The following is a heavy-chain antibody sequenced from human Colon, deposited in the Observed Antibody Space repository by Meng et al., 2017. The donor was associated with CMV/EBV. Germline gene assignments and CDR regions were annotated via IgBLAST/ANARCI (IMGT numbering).Heavy chain of an antibody. J-gene: IGHJ4*02. V-gene: IGHV3-7*01. D-gene: IGHD1-1*01. CDR3: ARWRGGTHDY. CDR1: GLSFSNFW. CDR2: IQQDGSLT. Sequence: GESLKISCAASGLSFSNFWMSWVRQTPGKGLEWVASIQQDGSLTYYVDSVKGRFTISRDNAKNSLYLEMNNLSAEDTAVYYCARWRGGTHDYWGQGTLVTVSS.